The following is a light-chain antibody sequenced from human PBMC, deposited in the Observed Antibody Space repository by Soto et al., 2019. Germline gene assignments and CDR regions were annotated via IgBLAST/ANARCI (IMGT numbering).Light chain of an antibody. CDR2: DTS. CDR1: QSVSSSN. J-gene: IGKJ5*01. CDR3: QRGDT. Sequence: EIVLTQSPGTLSLSPGERATLSCRASQSVSSSNLAWYQQKPGQAPRLLIYDTSNRATGIPARFSGSGSGTDFTLTISSLEPEDFAVYYCQRGDTFGQGTRLEIK. V-gene: IGKV3-11*01.